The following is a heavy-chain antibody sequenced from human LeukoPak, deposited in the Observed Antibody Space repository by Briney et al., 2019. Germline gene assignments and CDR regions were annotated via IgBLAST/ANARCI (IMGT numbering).Heavy chain of an antibody. D-gene: IGHD3-22*01. CDR1: GGSISSGGYY. Sequence: TLSLTCTVSGGSISSGGYYWSWIRQHPGTGLEWIGYIYHSGSTYYNPSLKSRVTISVDRSKNQFSLKLSSVTAADTAVYYCARRVDSSGWELDYWGQGTLVTVSS. V-gene: IGHV4-30-2*01. CDR3: ARRVDSSGWELDY. J-gene: IGHJ4*02. CDR2: IYHSGST.